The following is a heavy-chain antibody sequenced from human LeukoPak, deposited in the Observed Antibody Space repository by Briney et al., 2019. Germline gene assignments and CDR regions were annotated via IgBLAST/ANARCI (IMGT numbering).Heavy chain of an antibody. D-gene: IGHD6-6*01. CDR1: GFTFSSYA. V-gene: IGHV3-9*01. Sequence: GRSLRLSCAASGFTFSSYAIHWVRQAPGMGLEWVSGISWNSGTIAYADSVKGRFTISRDNAKNSLYLQMNSLRPEDTALYYCAKESVYGFFQHWGQGTLAIVSS. CDR2: ISWNSGTI. J-gene: IGHJ1*01. CDR3: AKESVYGFFQH.